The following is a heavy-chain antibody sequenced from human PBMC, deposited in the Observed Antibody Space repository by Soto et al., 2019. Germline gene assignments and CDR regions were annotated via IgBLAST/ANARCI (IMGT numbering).Heavy chain of an antibody. D-gene: IGHD5-12*01. V-gene: IGHV4-31*03. Sequence: QVQLQESGPGLVKPSQTLSLTCTVSGGSISSGGYYWSWIRQHPGKGLEWIGYIYYSGSTYYNPSLKSRVTISVDTSKNQFSLKLSSVTAADTAVYYCARDGLGATINSGNNWFDPWGQGTLVTVSS. J-gene: IGHJ5*02. CDR3: ARDGLGATINSGNNWFDP. CDR1: GGSISSGGYY. CDR2: IYYSGST.